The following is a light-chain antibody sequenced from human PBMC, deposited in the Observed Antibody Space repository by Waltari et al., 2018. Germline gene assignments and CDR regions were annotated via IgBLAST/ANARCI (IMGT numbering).Light chain of an antibody. CDR1: HSVSSNF. Sequence: ETVMTQSPPPLSLSPGARASFPCRCSHSVSSNFLSWYQQKPGQPPRLLIYGASTRATGIPARFSGSGSGTDFTLTISSLQPEDFAVYYCQQDYNLPLTFGGGTKVEIK. CDR3: QQDYNLPLT. CDR2: GAS. V-gene: IGKV3D-7*01. J-gene: IGKJ4*01.